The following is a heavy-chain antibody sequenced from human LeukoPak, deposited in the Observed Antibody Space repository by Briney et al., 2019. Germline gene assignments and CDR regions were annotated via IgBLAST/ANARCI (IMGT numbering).Heavy chain of an antibody. Sequence: PGGSLRLSCAASGFTVSSNYMSWARQAPGKGLEWIGYIYYSGSTNYNPSLKSRVTISVDTSKNQFSLKLSSVTAADTAVYYCARIVEAAAFDIWGQGTMVTVSS. CDR1: GFTVSSNY. J-gene: IGHJ3*02. V-gene: IGHV4-59*02. CDR2: IYYSGST. CDR3: ARIVEAAAFDI. D-gene: IGHD1-26*01.